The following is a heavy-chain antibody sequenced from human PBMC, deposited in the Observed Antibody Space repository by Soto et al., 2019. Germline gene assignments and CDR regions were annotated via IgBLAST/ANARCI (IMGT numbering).Heavy chain of an antibody. CDR3: AREDYGDSYNWFDP. D-gene: IGHD4-17*01. CDR2: ISPISGNA. CDR1: GGTFSSYA. J-gene: IGHJ5*02. V-gene: IGHV1-18*01. Sequence: GASVKVSCKASGGTFSSYAISWVRQAPGQGLEWMGWISPISGNANYAQNFQGRVTMTTDTSTSTAYMDLRSLRSDDTAVYYCAREDYGDSYNWFDPWGQGTLVTVSS.